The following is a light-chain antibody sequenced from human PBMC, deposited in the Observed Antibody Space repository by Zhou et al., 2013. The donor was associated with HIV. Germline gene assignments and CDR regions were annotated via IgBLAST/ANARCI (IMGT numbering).Light chain of an antibody. Sequence: DIQMTQSPSTLSASVGDRVTITCRASQDISKYLNWYQQKPGKAPKVLIYDASNLETGVPSRFSGSGSGTEFTLTISSLQPEDGATYYCQQVKVYPRLTFGGGTKVEI. CDR2: DAS. V-gene: IGKV1-33*01. CDR1: QDISKY. CDR3: QQVKVYPRLT. J-gene: IGKJ4*01.